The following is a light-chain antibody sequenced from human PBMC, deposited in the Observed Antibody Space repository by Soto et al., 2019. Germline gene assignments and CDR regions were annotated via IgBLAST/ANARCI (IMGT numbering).Light chain of an antibody. CDR2: GAS. V-gene: IGKV3-20*01. CDR1: QSVSSSY. Sequence: ETVMTQSPGTLSLSPGERATLSCRASQSVSSSYLAWYQQKPGQAPRLLIYGASSRATGIPDRFSGSGSGTDFTLTISSLEPEDFAVYFCQQYGSSPFTFGGGTKVDIK. J-gene: IGKJ4*01. CDR3: QQYGSSPFT.